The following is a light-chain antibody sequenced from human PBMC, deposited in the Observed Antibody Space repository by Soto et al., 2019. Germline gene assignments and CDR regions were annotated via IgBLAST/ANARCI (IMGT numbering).Light chain of an antibody. CDR3: QHYNTYFT. CDR1: QSINTW. Sequence: DIQTTQSPSTLSASVGDRVTITCRASQSINTWLAWYQQKPGKAPKLLLYKASSLESGVPSRFSGSGSGTEFTLTISSLQPDDFATYYCQHYNTYFTFGQGTKLEIK. J-gene: IGKJ2*01. V-gene: IGKV1-5*03. CDR2: KAS.